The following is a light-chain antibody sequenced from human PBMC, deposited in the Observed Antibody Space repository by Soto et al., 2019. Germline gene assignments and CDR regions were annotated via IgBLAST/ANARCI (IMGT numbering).Light chain of an antibody. CDR3: AAWDDSRSAHVV. V-gene: IGLV1-47*01. CDR1: NSNIGGNY. Sequence: QSVLTQPPSASGTPGQRVTISCSGSNSNIGGNYVYWYQHLPGAAPKLLIYRNDQRPSGVPDRFSGSKSGTSASLAISGLRSEDEADYYCAAWDDSRSAHVVFGGGTKLTVL. J-gene: IGLJ2*01. CDR2: RND.